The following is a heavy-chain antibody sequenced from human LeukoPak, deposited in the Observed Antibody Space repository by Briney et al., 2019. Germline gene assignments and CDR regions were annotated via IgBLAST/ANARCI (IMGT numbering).Heavy chain of an antibody. V-gene: IGHV5-51*01. Sequence: GESLKISCKGSGYSFTNYWIDWVRQMPGKGLEWMGSIYPGDSDTRYSPSFQGQVTISVDKSISTAYLQWISLKASDTAMYYCARRSGTYYYFDYWGQGALVTVSS. D-gene: IGHD1-26*01. CDR2: IYPGDSDT. J-gene: IGHJ4*02. CDR3: ARRSGTYYYFDY. CDR1: GYSFTNYW.